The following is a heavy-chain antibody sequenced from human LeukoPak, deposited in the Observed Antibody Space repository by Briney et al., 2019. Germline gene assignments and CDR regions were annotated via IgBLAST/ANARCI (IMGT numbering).Heavy chain of an antibody. CDR3: ARWGGSGTFWDGFDI. Sequence: EGSLRLSCAASGFTFSSYEMNWVRQAPGKGLEWVSYISSSGSTKYYADSVKGRFTISRDNAKNSLYLQMNSLRVGDTAVYYCARWGGSGTFWDGFDIWGQGTMVTVSS. J-gene: IGHJ3*02. V-gene: IGHV3-48*03. CDR1: GFTFSSYE. D-gene: IGHD3-10*01. CDR2: ISSSGSTK.